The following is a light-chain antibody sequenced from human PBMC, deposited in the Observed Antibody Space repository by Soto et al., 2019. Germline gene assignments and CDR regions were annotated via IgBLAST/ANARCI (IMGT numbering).Light chain of an antibody. CDR1: QSVSNNY. V-gene: IGKV3-20*01. CDR2: GAS. CDR3: QQYGRSGT. Sequence: EMVLTQSPGTLSLSPGERATLSCRASQSVSNNYLAWYQQKPGQAPRLLIYGASNRATGIPDRFSGSGSGTDFTLTISRLEPEDFEVYYCQQYGRSGTLGQGTKVDIK. J-gene: IGKJ1*01.